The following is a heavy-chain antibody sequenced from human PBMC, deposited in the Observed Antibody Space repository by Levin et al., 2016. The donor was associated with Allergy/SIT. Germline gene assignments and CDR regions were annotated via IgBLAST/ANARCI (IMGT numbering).Heavy chain of an antibody. J-gene: IGHJ6*02. V-gene: IGHV1-8*01. CDR2: MNPNNGDT. CDR1: GYTFASYD. D-gene: IGHD5-24*01. Sequence: ASVKVSCKASGYTFASYDINWVRQATGQGLEWMGWMNPNNGDTEYAQRFQGRVTMTGNTSIKTAYMELRSLTSEDTAVYYCARARDGDYGLDVWGQGTTVIVSS. CDR3: ARARDGDYGLDV.